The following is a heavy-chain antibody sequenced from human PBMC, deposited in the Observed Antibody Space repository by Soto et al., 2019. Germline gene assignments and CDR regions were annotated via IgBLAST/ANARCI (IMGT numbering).Heavy chain of an antibody. D-gene: IGHD3-22*01. Sequence: SETLSLTCSVSGDSISNSRFYWAWIRQPPGEGLEWIGSIYHTENAYYNKSLKRRVNIFVDTSKKQYSLKLTTVTAAYTALYYFARDYFDSSDYTTNWFDPWGQGTLVTVS. CDR3: ARDYFDSSDYTTNWFDP. V-gene: IGHV4-39*01. CDR2: IYHTENA. J-gene: IGHJ5*02. CDR1: GDSISNSRFY.